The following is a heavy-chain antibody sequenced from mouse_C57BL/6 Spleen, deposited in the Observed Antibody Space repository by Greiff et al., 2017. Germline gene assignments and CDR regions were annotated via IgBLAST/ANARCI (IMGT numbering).Heavy chain of an antibody. CDR1: GYTFTSYW. D-gene: IGHD2-10*02. V-gene: IGHV1-59*01. J-gene: IGHJ2*01. Sequence: VQLQQPGAELVRPGTSVKLSCKASGYTFTSYWMHWVKQRPGQGLEWIGVIDPSDSYTNYNQKFKGKATLTVDTSSSTAYMQLSSLTSEDSAVYYCARSRGYGNYFDYWGQGTTLTVSS. CDR3: ARSRGYGNYFDY. CDR2: IDPSDSYT.